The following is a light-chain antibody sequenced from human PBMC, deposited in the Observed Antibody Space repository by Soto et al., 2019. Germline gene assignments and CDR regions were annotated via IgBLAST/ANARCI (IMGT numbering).Light chain of an antibody. V-gene: IGLV1-51*01. CDR1: SSNIGNNY. CDR3: GTWDSSLSAGGV. J-gene: IGLJ1*01. CDR2: DNN. Sequence: QSVLTQPPSASVTPGQWVTISCSGSSSNIGNNYVSWYQQLPGTAPKLLIYDNNKRPSGIPDRFSGSKSGTSATLGITGLQTGDEADYYCGTWDSSLSAGGVFGTGTKLTVL.